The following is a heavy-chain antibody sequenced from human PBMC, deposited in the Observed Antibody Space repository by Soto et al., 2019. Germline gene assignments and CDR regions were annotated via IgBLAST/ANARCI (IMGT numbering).Heavy chain of an antibody. Sequence: PGGSLRLSCAGSGFTLSDHYIDWVRQAPGKGLEWVSYISSSGSTIYYADSVKGRFTISRDNAKNSLYLQMNSLRAEDTAVYYCAREYSGYASYYFDYWGQGTLVTVSS. CDR3: AREYSGYASYYFDY. D-gene: IGHD5-12*01. CDR2: ISSSGSTI. J-gene: IGHJ4*02. CDR1: GFTLSDHY. V-gene: IGHV3-11*01.